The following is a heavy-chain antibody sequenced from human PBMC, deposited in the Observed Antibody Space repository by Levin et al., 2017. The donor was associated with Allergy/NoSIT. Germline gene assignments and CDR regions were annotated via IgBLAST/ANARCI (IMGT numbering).Heavy chain of an antibody. D-gene: IGHD5-24*01. CDR3: ASGPISNY. CDR1: GFAFSTYE. J-gene: IGHJ4*02. Sequence: GGSLRLSCEASGFAFSTYEMTRVRQAPGKGLEWVSYIDEGGDTLYYADSVKGRFTISRDNAKNSLFLQMSSLRAEDTAIYYCASGPISNYWGQGTLVTVSS. V-gene: IGHV3-48*03. CDR2: IDEGGDTL.